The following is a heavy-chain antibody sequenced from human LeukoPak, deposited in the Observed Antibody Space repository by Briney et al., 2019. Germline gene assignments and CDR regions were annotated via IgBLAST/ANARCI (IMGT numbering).Heavy chain of an antibody. CDR1: GGSISSSSYY. V-gene: IGHV4-39*01. D-gene: IGHD3-22*01. J-gene: IGHJ4*02. Sequence: PSETLSLTCTVSGGSISSSSYYWGWIRQPPGKGLEWIGSIYYSGSTYYNPSLKSRVTISVDTSKNQFSLKLSSVTAADTAVYNCARCHYDSSGSPDYWGQGTLVTVSS. CDR3: ARCHYDSSGSPDY. CDR2: IYYSGST.